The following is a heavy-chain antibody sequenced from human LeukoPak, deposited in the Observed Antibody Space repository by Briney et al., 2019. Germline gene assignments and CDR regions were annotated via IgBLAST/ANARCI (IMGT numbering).Heavy chain of an antibody. Sequence: PSETLSLTCTVSGGSISSYYWSLIRQPPGKGLEWIGYIYYSGSTNYNPSLKSRVTISVDTSENQFSLKLSSVTAADTAVYYCAREGFLEWLTGFDPWGQGTLVTVSS. D-gene: IGHD3-3*01. J-gene: IGHJ5*02. CDR1: GGSISSYY. CDR2: IYYSGST. V-gene: IGHV4-59*01. CDR3: AREGFLEWLTGFDP.